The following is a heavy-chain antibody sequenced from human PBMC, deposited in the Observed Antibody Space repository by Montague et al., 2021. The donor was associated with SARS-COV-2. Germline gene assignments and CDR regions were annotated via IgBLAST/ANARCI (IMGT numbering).Heavy chain of an antibody. CDR1: GDPISRAGYF. Sequence: SQTLSLTCSVSGDPISRAGYFWTWIRHHPTEGLEWIGYVYYTGSTDYNPSLKSRVSMSIDTSRNQFSLKMSSVTAADTAVHYCARDRYGHFDYWGQGTLVTVSS. CDR3: ARDRYGHFDY. CDR2: VYYTGST. D-gene: IGHD5-18*01. V-gene: IGHV4-31*03. J-gene: IGHJ4*02.